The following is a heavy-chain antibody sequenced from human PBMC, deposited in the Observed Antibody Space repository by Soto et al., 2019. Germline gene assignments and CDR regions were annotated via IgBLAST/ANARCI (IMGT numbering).Heavy chain of an antibody. CDR2: IYHSGST. D-gene: IGHD4-4*01. J-gene: IGHJ4*02. Sequence: SETLSLTCAVSGGSISSSNWWSWVRQPPGKGLEWIGEIYHSGSTNYNPSLKSRVTISVDKSKNHFSLKLSSVTPADTAVYFCARGDYNDYFDFWGQGALVTVSS. CDR1: GGSISSSNW. V-gene: IGHV4-4*02. CDR3: ARGDYNDYFDF.